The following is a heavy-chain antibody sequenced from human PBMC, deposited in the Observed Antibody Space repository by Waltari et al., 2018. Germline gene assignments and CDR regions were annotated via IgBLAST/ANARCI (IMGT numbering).Heavy chain of an antibody. CDR3: ARDRGRGLYLDT. J-gene: IGHJ5*02. V-gene: IGHV4-59*12. CDR2: VHGSGRT. Sequence: QLQLQQSRPGLVKLSGTLSLTCTASGDSMTTYLWNWFRQSPQRGLEWIGQVHGSGRTNYNSSFASRITVSIDTPNEQFSLKMTSATAADTAIYYCARDRGRGLYLDTWGPGTLVTVSP. CDR1: GDSMTTYL. D-gene: IGHD2-15*01.